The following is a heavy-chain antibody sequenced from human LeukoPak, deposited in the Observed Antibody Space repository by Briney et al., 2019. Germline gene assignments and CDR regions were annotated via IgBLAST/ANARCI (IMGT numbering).Heavy chain of an antibody. Sequence: ASVRVSCKASGYSFTSYGLTWARQTPGQGLEWMGWIAAYNGATNYAQIFQGRVSMTTDTSTNTGYMELRSLTPDDTAVYYCAREDSNSENFWGQGTLVTVSS. J-gene: IGHJ4*02. D-gene: IGHD2/OR15-2a*01. CDR2: IAAYNGAT. V-gene: IGHV1-18*01. CDR3: AREDSNSENF. CDR1: GYSFTSYG.